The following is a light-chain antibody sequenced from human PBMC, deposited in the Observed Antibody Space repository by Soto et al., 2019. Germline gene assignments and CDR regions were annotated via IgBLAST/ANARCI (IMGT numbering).Light chain of an antibody. CDR1: QSLTNS. V-gene: IGKV3-15*01. CDR2: DTS. J-gene: IGKJ5*01. Sequence: EVVLTQSPGTLSLSTGERATLSCRASQSLTNSFIAWYQQRPGQAPRLLIYDTSSRATGIPARFSGSGSGTEFTLTISSLQSEDFAVYYCQQYNNWPPITFGQGTRLEIK. CDR3: QQYNNWPPIT.